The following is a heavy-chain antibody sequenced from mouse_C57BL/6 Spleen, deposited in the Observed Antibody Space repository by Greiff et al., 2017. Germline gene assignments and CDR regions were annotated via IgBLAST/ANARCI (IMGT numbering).Heavy chain of an antibody. Sequence: EVKLEESGAELVRPGASVKLSCTASGFNIKDYYMHWVKQRTEQGLEWIGRIDPEDGDTEYAPKFQGKATMTADTSSNTAYLQLSSLTSEDTAVYYCTTPYYYGSSDRGDYWGEGTTHTVSS. J-gene: IGHJ2*01. CDR3: TTPYYYGSSDRGDY. V-gene: IGHV14-1*01. CDR2: IDPEDGDT. CDR1: GFNIKDYY. D-gene: IGHD1-1*01.